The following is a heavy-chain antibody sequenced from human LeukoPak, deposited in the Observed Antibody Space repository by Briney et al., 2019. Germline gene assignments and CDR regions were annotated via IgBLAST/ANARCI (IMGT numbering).Heavy chain of an antibody. Sequence: PGGSLRLSCAASGFTFSSYAMTWVRQAPGKGLVWVSAIGSDGDTTHYAVSVKGRFTISRDNSKNTLFLQMDSLRPEDTAVYYCARYHCTSSSCYRAYDYWGQGSLVTVSS. CDR1: GFTFSSYA. CDR3: ARYHCTSSSCYRAYDY. D-gene: IGHD2-2*02. J-gene: IGHJ4*02. V-gene: IGHV3-23*01. CDR2: IGSDGDTT.